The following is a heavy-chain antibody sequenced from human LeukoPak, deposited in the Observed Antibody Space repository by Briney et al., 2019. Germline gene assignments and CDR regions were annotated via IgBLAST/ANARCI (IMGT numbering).Heavy chain of an antibody. CDR2: INGSGDKT. V-gene: IGHV3-23*01. Sequence: GGSLRLSCAASGFTLSNYAMNWVRQAPGKGLEWVSSINGSGDKTYYADSVKGRFTISRDNSKNTLYLQMNSLRAEDTAVYYCAKVGGYDSSGYFYDAFDIWGQGTMVTVSS. D-gene: IGHD3-22*01. CDR3: AKVGGYDSSGYFYDAFDI. CDR1: GFTLSNYA. J-gene: IGHJ3*02.